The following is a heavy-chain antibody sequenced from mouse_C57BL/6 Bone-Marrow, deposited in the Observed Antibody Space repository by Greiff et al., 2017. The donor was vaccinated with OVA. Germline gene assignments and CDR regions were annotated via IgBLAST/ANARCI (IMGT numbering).Heavy chain of an antibody. CDR2: IDPSDSYT. CDR1: GYTFTSYW. CDR3: ATGPSCDYDCGEWYFDV. D-gene: IGHD2-4*01. V-gene: IGHV1-69*01. J-gene: IGHJ1*03. Sequence: VQLQQPGAELVMPGASVKLSCKASGYTFTSYWMHWVKQRPGQGLEWIGEIDPSDSYTNYNQKFKGKSTLTVDKSSSTAYMQLSSLTSEDSAVYYCATGPSCDYDCGEWYFDVWGTGTTVTVSS.